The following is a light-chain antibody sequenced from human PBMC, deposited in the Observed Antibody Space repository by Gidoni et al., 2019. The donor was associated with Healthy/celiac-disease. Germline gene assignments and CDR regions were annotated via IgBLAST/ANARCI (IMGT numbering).Light chain of an antibody. CDR1: QSVLYSSNNKNY. J-gene: IGKJ4*01. CDR2: WAS. CDR3: QQYYSTPQT. V-gene: IGKV4-1*01. Sequence: DIVMTQSLDSLAVSLGERATINCKSSQSVLYSSNNKNYLAWYQQKPGQPPKLLIYWASTRESGVPDRFSGSGSGTDFTLTISSLHAEDVAVYYCQQYYSTPQTFGGGTKVEIK.